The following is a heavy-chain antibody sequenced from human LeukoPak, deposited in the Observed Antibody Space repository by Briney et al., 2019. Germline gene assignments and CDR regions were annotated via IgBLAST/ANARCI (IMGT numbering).Heavy chain of an antibody. Sequence: GASVKVSCKASGYTFTGYYMHWVRQAPGQGLEWMGWINPNSGGTNYAQKFQGRVTMTRDTSIGTAYMELSRLRSDDTAVYYCARASKTHSSGYYYLHYWGQGTLVTVSS. CDR2: INPNSGGT. CDR1: GYTFTGYY. CDR3: ARASKTHSSGYYYLHY. D-gene: IGHD3-22*01. J-gene: IGHJ4*02. V-gene: IGHV1-2*02.